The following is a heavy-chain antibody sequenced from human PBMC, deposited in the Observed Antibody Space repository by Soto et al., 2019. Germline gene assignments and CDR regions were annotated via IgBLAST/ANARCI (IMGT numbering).Heavy chain of an antibody. CDR2: IYYSGST. CDR1: GGSISSSSYY. V-gene: IGHV4-39*01. J-gene: IGHJ6*02. Sequence: SETLSLTCTVSGGSISSSSYYWGWIRQPPGKGLEWIGSIYYSGSTYYNPSLKSRVTISVDTSKNQFSLKLSSVTAADTAVYYCTRHLWGELRNNSYYGMDVWGQGTTVTVSS. D-gene: IGHD1-7*01. CDR3: TRHLWGELRNNSYYGMDV.